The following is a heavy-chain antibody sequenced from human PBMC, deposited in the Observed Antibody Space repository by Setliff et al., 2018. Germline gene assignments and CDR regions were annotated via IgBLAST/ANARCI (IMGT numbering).Heavy chain of an antibody. CDR1: GFTFNTYA. Sequence: GGSLRLSCAASGFTFNTYAMSWVRQPPGEGLEWVSSISDTALGIYYADSVRGRFTISRDNSKKTLYLQMNSLRAEDTAVYYCVKDVVGYSSTWPKRDYFDYWGQGTLVTVSS. CDR3: VKDVVGYSSTWPKRDYFDY. J-gene: IGHJ4*02. V-gene: IGHV3-23*01. D-gene: IGHD6-13*01. CDR2: ISDTALGI.